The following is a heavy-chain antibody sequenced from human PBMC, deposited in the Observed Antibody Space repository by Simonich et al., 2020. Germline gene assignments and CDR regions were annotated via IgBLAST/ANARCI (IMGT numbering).Heavy chain of an antibody. CDR1: GYSISSGYY. CDR3: ARHYYDSSGYFDY. Sequence: QVQLQESGPGLVKPSETLSLTCAVSGYSISSGYYWGWIRQPPGKGLEWIGRIYHSGSTYYNPSLKRRVTISVDKSKNQFSLKLSSVTAADTAVYYCARHYYDSSGYFDYWGQGTLVTVSS. D-gene: IGHD3-22*01. V-gene: IGHV4-38-2*01. J-gene: IGHJ4*02. CDR2: IYHSGST.